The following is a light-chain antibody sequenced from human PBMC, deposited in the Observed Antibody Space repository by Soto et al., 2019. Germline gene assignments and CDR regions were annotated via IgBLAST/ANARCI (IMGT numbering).Light chain of an antibody. V-gene: IGKV1-39*01. CDR2: AAS. CDR3: QQSYRTPLT. CDR1: QSISHF. Sequence: DIQMTQSPSTLSTSLRDRVTITCRASQSISHFLAWYQQKPGKVPKLLIYAASSLQSGVPSRFSGSGSGTDFTLTISSLQPEDFATYYCQQSYRTPLTFGPGTKVDIK. J-gene: IGKJ3*01.